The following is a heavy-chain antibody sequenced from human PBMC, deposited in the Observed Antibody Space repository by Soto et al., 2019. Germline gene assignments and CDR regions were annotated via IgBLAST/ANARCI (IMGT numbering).Heavy chain of an antibody. CDR1: GFTFSSYA. J-gene: IGHJ6*02. V-gene: IGHV3-23*01. Sequence: GGSLRLSCAASGFTFSSYAMSWVRQAPGKGLEWVSAISGSGGSTYYADSVKGRFTISRDNSKNTLYLQMNSLRAEDTAVYYCAKAKGTYYYDSRGPRAAPYYYGMDVWGQGTTVTVSS. CDR2: ISGSGGST. D-gene: IGHD3-22*01. CDR3: AKAKGTYYYDSRGPRAAPYYYGMDV.